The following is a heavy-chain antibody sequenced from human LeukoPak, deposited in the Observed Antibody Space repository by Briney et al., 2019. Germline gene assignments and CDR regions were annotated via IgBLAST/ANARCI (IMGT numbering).Heavy chain of an antibody. CDR2: ISGDGGST. Sequence: GGSLRLSCAASGFTFDDYAMHWVRQAPGRGLEWVSLISGDGGSTYYADSVKGQFTISRDNSKNSLYLQTNSLRTEDTALYYCAKDRRTYYYYYMDVWGKGTTVTVSS. J-gene: IGHJ6*03. CDR1: GFTFDDYA. CDR3: AKDRRTYYYYYMDV. V-gene: IGHV3-43*02.